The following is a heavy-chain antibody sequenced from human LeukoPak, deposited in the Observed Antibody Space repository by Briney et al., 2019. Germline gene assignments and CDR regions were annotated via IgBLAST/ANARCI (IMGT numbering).Heavy chain of an antibody. CDR3: ARARGYSYGYFDY. V-gene: IGHV4-34*01. CDR2: INYSGST. D-gene: IGHD5-18*01. Sequence: SETLSLTCAVYGGSFSTYSWSWIRQPPGKGLEWIGDINYSGSTNYNPSFKSRVIASIDMSKDQFSLKLSSVTAADTAVYYCARARGYSYGYFDYWGQGTLVTVSS. CDR1: GGSFSTYS. J-gene: IGHJ4*02.